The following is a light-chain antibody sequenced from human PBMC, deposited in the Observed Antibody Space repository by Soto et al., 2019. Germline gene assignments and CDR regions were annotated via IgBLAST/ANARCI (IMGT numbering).Light chain of an antibody. Sequence: EIVLTQSPGTLSLSPGERATLSCRASQSLSTSQLAWYQQKPGQAPRPLIYDASSRATGIPDRFSGSGSGTDFTLTISRLEPEDFAVYYCQQDDNSPQVAFGGGTKVEIK. CDR2: DAS. J-gene: IGKJ4*01. CDR3: QQDDNSPQVA. V-gene: IGKV3-20*01. CDR1: QSLSTSQ.